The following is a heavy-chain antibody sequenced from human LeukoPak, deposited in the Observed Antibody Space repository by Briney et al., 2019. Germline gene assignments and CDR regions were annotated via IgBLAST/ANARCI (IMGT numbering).Heavy chain of an antibody. Sequence: EASVKVSCKASGYTFTSYAMNWVRQAPGQGLEWMGWINTNTGNPTYAQGFTGRFVFSLDTSVSTAYLQISSLKAEDTAVYYCAMLAVAGNEDFDYWGQGTLVTVSS. CDR2: INTNTGNP. J-gene: IGHJ4*02. D-gene: IGHD6-19*01. CDR1: GYTFTSYA. V-gene: IGHV7-4-1*02. CDR3: AMLAVAGNEDFDY.